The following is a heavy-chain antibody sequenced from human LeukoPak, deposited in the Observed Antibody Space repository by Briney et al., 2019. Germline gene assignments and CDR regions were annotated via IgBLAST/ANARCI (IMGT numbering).Heavy chain of an antibody. Sequence: ASVKVSCEASGYTFTSYDINWVRQATGQGLEWMGWMNPNSGNTGYAQKFQGRVTMTRNTSISTAYMELSSLRSEDTAVYYCASLTYYYDSSGYYYDGAFDIWGQGTMVTVSS. V-gene: IGHV1-8*01. CDR3: ASLTYYYDSSGYYYDGAFDI. CDR1: GYTFTSYD. D-gene: IGHD3-22*01. J-gene: IGHJ3*02. CDR2: MNPNSGNT.